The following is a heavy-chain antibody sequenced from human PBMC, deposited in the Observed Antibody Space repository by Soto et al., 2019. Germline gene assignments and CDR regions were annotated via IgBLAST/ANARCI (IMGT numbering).Heavy chain of an antibody. CDR1: GGSVSNKTYY. CDR3: ARTTAVPNTLRSRYFFDY. CDR2: VYYSGTT. J-gene: IGHJ4*02. V-gene: IGHV4-61*01. Sequence: LSLTCSVSGGSVSNKTYYWSWIRQPPGKRLEWIGYVYYSGTTNYNPSLKSRVTISVDLSKNQFSLRLSSVTTADTALYYCARTTAVPNTLRSRYFFDYWGQGTLVTVSS. D-gene: IGHD4-17*01.